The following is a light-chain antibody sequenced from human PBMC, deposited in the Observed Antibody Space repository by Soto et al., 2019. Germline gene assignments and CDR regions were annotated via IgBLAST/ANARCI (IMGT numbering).Light chain of an antibody. CDR2: GAS. CDR1: QSISSY. V-gene: IGKV1-39*01. Sequence: DIQMTQSPSSLSASVGDRVTITCRASQSISSYLNWYQHKPGKAPKRLISGASTLQSGVPSRFSGSGSGTDFTLTISSLQLEDFATYYCQQSYRNSLTFGGGTKVEIK. CDR3: QQSYRNSLT. J-gene: IGKJ4*01.